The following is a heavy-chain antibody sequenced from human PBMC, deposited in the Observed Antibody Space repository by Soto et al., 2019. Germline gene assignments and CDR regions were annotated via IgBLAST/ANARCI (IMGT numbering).Heavy chain of an antibody. D-gene: IGHD2-15*01. CDR1: GFTFGDYA. Sequence: GGSLRLSCTASGFTFGDYAMSWFRQAPGKGLEWVGFFRSKAYGGTTEYAASVKGRFTISRDDSKSIAYLQMNSLKTEDTAVYYCTSVAVVVAATNRLYYYYYMDVWGKGTTVTVSS. CDR2: FRSKAYGGTT. V-gene: IGHV3-49*03. J-gene: IGHJ6*03. CDR3: TSVAVVVAATNRLYYYYYMDV.